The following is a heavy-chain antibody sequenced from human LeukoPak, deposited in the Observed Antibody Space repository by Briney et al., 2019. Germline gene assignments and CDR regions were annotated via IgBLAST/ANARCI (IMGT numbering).Heavy chain of an antibody. CDR3: ARIKEYGFNI. CDR1: GFTFSSYW. D-gene: IGHD3-10*01. CDR2: IKDDGSEK. Sequence: GGSLRLSCAASGFTFSSYWMSWVRQAPGKGPEWVANIKDDGSEKYYLDSVKGRFTISRDNAKNSLYLQMNSLRAEDTAVYSCARIKEYGFNIWGQGTMVTVSS. V-gene: IGHV3-7*01. J-gene: IGHJ3*02.